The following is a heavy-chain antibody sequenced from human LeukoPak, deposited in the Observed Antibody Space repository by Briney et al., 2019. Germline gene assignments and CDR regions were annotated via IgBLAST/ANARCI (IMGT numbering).Heavy chain of an antibody. J-gene: IGHJ4*02. CDR2: IYGGGGVI. CDR3: AKDRIPDSGYDIDY. CDR1: GFTFSGYG. V-gene: IGHV3-23*03. D-gene: IGHD5-12*01. Sequence: GGSLRLSCAASGFTFSGYGMYWVRQAPRKGLEWVAGIYGGGGVIKYVDSVKGRFTISRDNSENILYLQMDSLRVEDTAMYYCAKDRIPDSGYDIDYWGQGTLVTVSS.